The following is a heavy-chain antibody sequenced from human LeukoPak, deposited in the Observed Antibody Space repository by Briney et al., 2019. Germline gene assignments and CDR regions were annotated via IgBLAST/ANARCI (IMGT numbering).Heavy chain of an antibody. J-gene: IGHJ4*02. CDR2: ISSSGSTI. V-gene: IGHV3-11*01. Sequence: LSLTCTVFYGSFSGYYWTWIRQAPGKGLEWVSYISSSGSTIYYADSVKGRFTISRDNAKNSLYLQMNSLRAEDTAVYYCASMVRGVNYYFDYWGQGTLVTVSS. CDR1: YGSFSGYY. D-gene: IGHD3-10*01. CDR3: ASMVRGVNYYFDY.